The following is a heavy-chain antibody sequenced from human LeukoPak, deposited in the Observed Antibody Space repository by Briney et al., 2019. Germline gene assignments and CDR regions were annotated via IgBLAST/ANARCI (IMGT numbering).Heavy chain of an antibody. V-gene: IGHV3-30*03. CDR1: GFTFSSSS. CDR3: ARDRPYFDN. CDR2: ISHDGSNK. D-gene: IGHD6-6*01. J-gene: IGHJ4*02. Sequence: PGGSLRLPCAASGFTFSSSSMHWVRQAPGKGLEWVAVISHDGSNKYYADSVKGRFTISRDNSKNTLFLQMNNLRPEDTAVYYCARDRPYFDNWGQGTLVTVSS.